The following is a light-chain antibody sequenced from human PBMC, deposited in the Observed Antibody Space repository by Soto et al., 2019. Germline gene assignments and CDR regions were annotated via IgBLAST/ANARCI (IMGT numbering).Light chain of an antibody. Sequence: QSALTQPPSASGSPGQSVTISCTGTSSDVGGYNSVSWYQQHPGKAPKLMIYEVTKRPSGVPDRFSGSKSGNTASLTVSGLQAEDEADYYCASYGGSNNFVFGTGTKLTVL. CDR2: EVT. CDR3: ASYGGSNNFV. CDR1: SSDVGGYNS. J-gene: IGLJ1*01. V-gene: IGLV2-8*01.